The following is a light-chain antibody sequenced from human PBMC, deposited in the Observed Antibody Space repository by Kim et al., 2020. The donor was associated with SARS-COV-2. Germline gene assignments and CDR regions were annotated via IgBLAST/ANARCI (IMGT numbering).Light chain of an antibody. CDR1: SLRSYY. Sequence: SSELTQDPAVSVALGQTVRITCQGDSLRSYYASWYQQKPGQAPVLVIYGKNNRPSGIPDRFSGSSSGNTASLTITGPQAEDEADYYCNSRDSSGNRVFGG. CDR2: GKN. J-gene: IGLJ3*02. V-gene: IGLV3-19*01. CDR3: NSRDSSGNRV.